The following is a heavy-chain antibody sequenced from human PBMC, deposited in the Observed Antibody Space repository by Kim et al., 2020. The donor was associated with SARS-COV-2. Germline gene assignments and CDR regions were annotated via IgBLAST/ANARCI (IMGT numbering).Heavy chain of an antibody. Sequence: GGSLRLSCAASGFTFSSYWMSWVRQAPGKGLEWVANIKQDGSEKYYVDSVKGRFTISRDNAKNSLYLQMNSLRAEDTDVYYCARDSGRGSSWYLYYFDYWGQGTLVTVSS. J-gene: IGHJ4*02. CDR1: GFTFSSYW. CDR2: IKQDGSEK. V-gene: IGHV3-7*03. D-gene: IGHD6-13*01. CDR3: ARDSGRGSSWYLYYFDY.